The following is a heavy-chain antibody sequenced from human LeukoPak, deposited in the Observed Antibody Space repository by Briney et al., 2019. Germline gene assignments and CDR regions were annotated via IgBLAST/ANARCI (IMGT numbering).Heavy chain of an antibody. CDR2: ISSSSSTI. D-gene: IGHD3-22*01. J-gene: IGHJ6*02. CDR1: GFTFSSYS. Sequence: GGSLRLSCAASGFTFSSYSMNWVRQAPGKGLEWVSYISSSSSTIYYADSVKGRFTISRDNAKNSLCLQMNSLRDEDTAVYYCARDRDSRPIGYYYYGMDVWGQGTTVTVSS. CDR3: ARDRDSRPIGYYYYGMDV. V-gene: IGHV3-48*02.